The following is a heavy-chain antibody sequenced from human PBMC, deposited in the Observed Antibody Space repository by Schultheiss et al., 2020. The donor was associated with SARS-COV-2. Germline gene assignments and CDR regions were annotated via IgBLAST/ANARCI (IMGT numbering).Heavy chain of an antibody. CDR3: ARSPLAYCGGDCYDNWFDP. J-gene: IGHJ5*02. Sequence: GSLRLSCAASGFTVSSNYMSWVRQAPGKGLEWVSVIYSGGSTYYADSVKGRFTISRDNSKNTLYLQMNSLRAEDTAVYYCARSPLAYCGGDCYDNWFDPWGQGTLVTVSS. CDR2: IYSGGST. D-gene: IGHD2-21*02. CDR1: GFTVSSNY. V-gene: IGHV3-66*01.